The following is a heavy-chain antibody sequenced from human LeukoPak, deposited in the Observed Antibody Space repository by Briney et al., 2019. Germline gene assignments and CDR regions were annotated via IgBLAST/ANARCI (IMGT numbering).Heavy chain of an antibody. CDR3: ARHGSYYDSSGYFPFED. J-gene: IGHJ4*02. CDR2: VYYSGST. V-gene: IGHV4-39*01. Sequence: SETLSLTCIVSGGSISSNNYYWGWIRQPPGKGLEWIGSVYYSGSTHYNPSLKSRVTISVDTSKNQFSLKLSSVTAADTAVYYCARHGSYYDSSGYFPFEDWGQGTPVTVSP. CDR1: GGSISSNNYY. D-gene: IGHD3-22*01.